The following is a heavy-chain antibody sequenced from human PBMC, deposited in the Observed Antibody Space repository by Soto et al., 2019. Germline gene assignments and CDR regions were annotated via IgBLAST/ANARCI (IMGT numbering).Heavy chain of an antibody. D-gene: IGHD2-15*01. CDR2: ISSSSSIT. V-gene: IGHV3-11*06. J-gene: IGHJ4*02. CDR3: VTGWSEY. Sequence: GGSLRLSCAASGFTFSDYYMTWIRQAPGKGLEWISFISSSSSITNYADSVRGRFTISRDKAKNSVYLQMNSLRVEDTALYYCVTGWSEYWGRGTLVTVSS. CDR1: GFTFSDYY.